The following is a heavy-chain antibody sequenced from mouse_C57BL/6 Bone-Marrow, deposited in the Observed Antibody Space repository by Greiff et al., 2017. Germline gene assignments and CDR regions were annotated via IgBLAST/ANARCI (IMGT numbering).Heavy chain of an antibody. CDR3: ARSDNDWDGDF. J-gene: IGHJ1*03. CDR1: GYTFTSYG. D-gene: IGHD4-1*01. V-gene: IGHV1-81*01. Sequence: VQLQQSGAELARPGASVKLSCKASGYTFTSYGMRWVKQRTGQGLEWIGEIDPSSGYTNYNQKFKGKATLTVDKSSSTAYMELRSLTSEDSAVYFCARSDNDWDGDFWGKGTTVTVSS. CDR2: IDPSSGYT.